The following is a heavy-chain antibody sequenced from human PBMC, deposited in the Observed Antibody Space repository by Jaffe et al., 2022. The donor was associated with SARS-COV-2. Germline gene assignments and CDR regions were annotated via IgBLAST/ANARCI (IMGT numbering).Heavy chain of an antibody. Sequence: QVQLQESGPGLVKPSETLSLTCTVSGGSVSSGSYYWSWIRQPPGKGLEWIGYIYYSGSTNYNPSLKSRVTISVDTSKNQFSLKLSSVTAADTAVYYCARVVNCSGGSCSIYYFDYWGQGTLVTVSS. CDR1: GGSVSSGSYY. CDR3: ARVVNCSGGSCSIYYFDY. D-gene: IGHD2-15*01. V-gene: IGHV4-61*01. CDR2: IYYSGST. J-gene: IGHJ4*02.